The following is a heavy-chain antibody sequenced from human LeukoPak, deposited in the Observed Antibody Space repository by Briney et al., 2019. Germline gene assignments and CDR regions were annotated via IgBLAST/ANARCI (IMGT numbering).Heavy chain of an antibody. D-gene: IGHD5-12*01. Sequence: GESLKISCKGSGYSFTTYWISWVRQMPGKGLEWMVRIDPSDSYTNYSPSFQGHVTISADKSNSTAYLQWSSLKASDTAIYYCARTYRGYSGYDLDWGQGTLVTVSS. CDR3: ARTYRGYSGYDLD. J-gene: IGHJ4*02. CDR1: GYSFTTYW. V-gene: IGHV5-10-1*01. CDR2: IDPSDSYT.